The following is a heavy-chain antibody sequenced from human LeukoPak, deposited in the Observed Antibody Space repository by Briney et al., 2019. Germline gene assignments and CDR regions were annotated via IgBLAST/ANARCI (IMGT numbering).Heavy chain of an antibody. D-gene: IGHD5-18*01. Sequence: GGSLRLSCAASGFTFSSNYMSWVRQAPGKGLEWVSVIYSGGSTYYADSVKGRFTISRDNAKNSLILQMNSLIAEDTAVYYCARWAGVTDQWGQGTLVTVSS. CDR3: ARWAGVTDQ. CDR1: GFTFSSNY. CDR2: IYSGGST. J-gene: IGHJ4*02. V-gene: IGHV3-66*01.